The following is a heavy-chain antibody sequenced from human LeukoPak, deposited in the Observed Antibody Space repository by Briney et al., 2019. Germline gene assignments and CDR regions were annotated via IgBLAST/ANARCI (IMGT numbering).Heavy chain of an antibody. D-gene: IGHD2-15*01. CDR2: IYHSGIT. CDR3: ARDVGYCSGGSCYSSDP. CDR1: GGSISSGNW. Sequence: PSGTLSLTCAVSGGSISSGNWWSWVRQPPGKGLEWIGEIYHSGITNYNPSLESRVTISVDKSKNQFSLKLSSVTAADTAVYYCARDVGYCSGGSCYSSDPWGQGTLVTVSS. V-gene: IGHV4-4*02. J-gene: IGHJ5*02.